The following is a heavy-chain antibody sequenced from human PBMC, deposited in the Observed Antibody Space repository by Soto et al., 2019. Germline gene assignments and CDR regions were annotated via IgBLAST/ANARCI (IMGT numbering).Heavy chain of an antibody. CDR3: AKDSLRLTTVTLDY. J-gene: IGHJ4*02. Sequence: GGSLRLSCAASGFTFSSYAMSWVRQAPGKGLEWVSAISGSGGSTYYADSVKGRFTISRDNSKNTLYLQMNSLRAEDTAVYYCAKDSLRLTTVTLDYWGQGTLVTVSS. CDR2: ISGSGGST. V-gene: IGHV3-23*01. CDR1: GFTFSSYA. D-gene: IGHD4-4*01.